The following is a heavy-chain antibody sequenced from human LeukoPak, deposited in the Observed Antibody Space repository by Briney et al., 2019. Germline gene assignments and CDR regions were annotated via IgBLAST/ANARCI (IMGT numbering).Heavy chain of an antibody. CDR1: GYSISSGYY. CDR3: ARADYSSTWSHGYYYMDV. V-gene: IGHV4-38-2*02. CDR2: IYHSGST. D-gene: IGHD6-13*01. Sequence: SETLSLTCTVSGYSISSGYYWGWIRQPPGKGLEWIGSIYHSGSTYYNPSLKSRVTISVDTSRNQFSLKLSSVTAADTAVYYCARADYSSTWSHGYYYMDVWGKGTTVTVSS. J-gene: IGHJ6*03.